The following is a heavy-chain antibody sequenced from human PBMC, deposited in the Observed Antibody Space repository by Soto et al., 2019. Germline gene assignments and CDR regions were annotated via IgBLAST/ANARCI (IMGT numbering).Heavy chain of an antibody. CDR2: IYYTGGT. CDR1: VVSIINCNYY. CDR3: AKNEKRRPWLDQ. Sequence: SDTLSLTCTFSVVSIINCNYYLTFIRQLPWNGLEWIVNIYYTGGTSYNPSLKIRVTISIDTSKNQFSLKLRSVVDADTAMYYCAKNEKRRPWLDQWGQGTLLTVSS. J-gene: IGHJ5*02. V-gene: IGHV4-31*03.